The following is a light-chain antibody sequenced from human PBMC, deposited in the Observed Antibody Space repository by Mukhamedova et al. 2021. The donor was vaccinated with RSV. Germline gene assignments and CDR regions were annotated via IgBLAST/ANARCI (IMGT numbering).Light chain of an antibody. J-gene: IGKJ2*01. CDR2: SAS. Sequence: GQAPKCLIYSASSLQTGVPSRFSGSRSGTDFTLTISTLQAEDVAVYYCHQYYSFPHTFGQGTKLEIK. V-gene: IGKV1-16*01. CDR3: HQYYSFPHT.